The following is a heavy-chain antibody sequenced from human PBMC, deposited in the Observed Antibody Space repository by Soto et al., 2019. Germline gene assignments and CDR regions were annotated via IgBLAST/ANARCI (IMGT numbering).Heavy chain of an antibody. D-gene: IGHD6-13*01. CDR1: GFTFSSYG. V-gene: IGHV3-33*06. J-gene: IGHJ4*02. Sequence: QVQLVESGGGVVQPGRSLRLSCAASGFTFSSYGMHWVRQAPGKGLEWVAVIWYDGSNKYYADSVKGRFTISRDNSKNTLYLQMNSLRAEDTAVYYCAKGAAAGHYFDYWGQGTLVTVSS. CDR3: AKGAAAGHYFDY. CDR2: IWYDGSNK.